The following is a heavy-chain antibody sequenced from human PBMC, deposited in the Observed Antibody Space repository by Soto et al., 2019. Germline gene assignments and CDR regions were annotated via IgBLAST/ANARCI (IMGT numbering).Heavy chain of an antibody. CDR1: GYTFTSYY. J-gene: IGHJ4*02. CDR3: ARAIWSGYSWGYY. V-gene: IGHV1-46*03. D-gene: IGHD3-3*01. CDR2: INPSGGST. Sequence: QVQLVQSGAEVKKPGASVKVSCKASGYTFTSYYMHWVRQAPGQGLAWMGIINPSGGSTSYAQKFKGRVTMTRDPPTSTVDMETRSLGSEDTAVYYCARAIWSGYSWGYYWGQGTLVTVSS.